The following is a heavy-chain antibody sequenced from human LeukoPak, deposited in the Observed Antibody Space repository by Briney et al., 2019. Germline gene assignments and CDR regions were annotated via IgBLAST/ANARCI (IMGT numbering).Heavy chain of an antibody. CDR2: IYYSGST. CDR3: AKSGYNRFDY. J-gene: IGHJ4*02. CDR1: GGSISSSRDY. D-gene: IGHD5-24*01. Sequence: PSETLSLTCTVSGGSISSSRDYWAWLRQPPGKGLEWIANIYYSGSTYYSQSLKSRVTISVDTSKNQFSLKLSSVTAAGTAVYYCAKSGYNRFDYWGQGTLVTVSS. V-gene: IGHV4-39*07.